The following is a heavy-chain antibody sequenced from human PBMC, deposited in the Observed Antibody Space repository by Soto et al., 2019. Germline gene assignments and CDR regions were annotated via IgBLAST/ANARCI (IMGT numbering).Heavy chain of an antibody. CDR3: GQKGYSYDHFGD. J-gene: IGHJ4*02. Sequence: SGPTLVNPTQTLTLTCTFSGFSLTTYGVGVGWIRQPPGKALEWLALIFWNDDERYSPSLKSRLTITKDTSKNKGARTRRKRENVDKEKEDGGQKGYSYDHFGDGGRGTLVPVSS. CDR2: IFWNDDE. D-gene: IGHD5-18*01. CDR1: GFSLTTYGVG. V-gene: IGHV2-5*01.